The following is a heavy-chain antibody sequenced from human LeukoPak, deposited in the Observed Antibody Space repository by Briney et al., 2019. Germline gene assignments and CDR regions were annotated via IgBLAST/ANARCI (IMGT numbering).Heavy chain of an antibody. D-gene: IGHD2-8*01. Sequence: GGSLRLSCAASGFPFSKYGMHWVRQAPGKGLEWVAYMQFDGNNEKYGNSAKGRFTISRDNSKNTLYLQMDSLKEEDTADYYCAKKMPGNGDRLDYWGQGTLLTVSS. CDR1: GFPFSKYG. J-gene: IGHJ4*02. V-gene: IGHV3-30*02. CDR2: MQFDGNNE. CDR3: AKKMPGNGDRLDY.